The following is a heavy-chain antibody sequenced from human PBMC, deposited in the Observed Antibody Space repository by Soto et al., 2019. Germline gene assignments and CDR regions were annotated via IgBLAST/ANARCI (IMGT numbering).Heavy chain of an antibody. CDR1: GLTFSGHW. J-gene: IGHJ4*02. V-gene: IGHV3-7*03. Sequence: GGSLRLSCAASGLTFSGHWMTWVRQTPGEGLQWVAAIKPDGSETFYVDSVKGRFTISRDNARNSLFLQMDSLRAEDTAVYYCTSPTSGTTYHAVFDFWGQGTLVTVSS. CDR3: TSPTSGTTYHAVFDF. CDR2: IKPDGSET. D-gene: IGHD1-1*01.